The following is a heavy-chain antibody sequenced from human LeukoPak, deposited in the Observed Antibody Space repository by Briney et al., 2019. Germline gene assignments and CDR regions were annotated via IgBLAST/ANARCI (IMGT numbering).Heavy chain of an antibody. Sequence: ASVKVSCKASGYTFTGYYMHWVRQAPGQGLEWMGWINPNSGGTNYAQKFQGRVTMTRDTSISTAYMELSRLRSDGTAVYYCARDLGGQAGTVDYWGPGTLVTVSS. J-gene: IGHJ4*02. CDR1: GYTFTGYY. V-gene: IGHV1-2*02. CDR2: INPNSGGT. CDR3: ARDLGGQAGTVDY. D-gene: IGHD6-13*01.